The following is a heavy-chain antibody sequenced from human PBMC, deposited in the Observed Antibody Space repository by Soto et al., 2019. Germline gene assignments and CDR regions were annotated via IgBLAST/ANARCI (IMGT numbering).Heavy chain of an antibody. V-gene: IGHV3-11*05. CDR1: GFTLSDYY. J-gene: IGHJ5*02. D-gene: IGHD3-9*01. Sequence: QEQLVESGGGLVKPGGSLRLSCAASGFTLSDYYMTWIRQAPGKVLEWISYISTNSRYTKYADSVKGRFTISRDDAKNSLYLQMNSMRVEDTAVYYCARVYDILPYAWLDPWGQGTLVTVSS. CDR3: ARVYDILPYAWLDP. CDR2: ISTNSRYT.